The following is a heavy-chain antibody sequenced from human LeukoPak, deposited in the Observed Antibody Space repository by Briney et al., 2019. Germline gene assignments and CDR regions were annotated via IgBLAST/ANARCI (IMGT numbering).Heavy chain of an antibody. CDR3: AREGSAYYGILTGYYSFYYYYGMDV. J-gene: IGHJ6*02. CDR1: GFTFSSYA. CDR2: ISYDGSNK. D-gene: IGHD3-9*01. Sequence: RPGGSLRLSCAASGFTFSSYAMHWVRQAPGKGLEWVAVISYDGSNKYYADSVKGRFTISRDNSKNTLYLQMNSLRAEDTAVYYCAREGSAYYGILTGYYSFYYYYGMDVWGQGTTVTVSS. V-gene: IGHV3-30-3*01.